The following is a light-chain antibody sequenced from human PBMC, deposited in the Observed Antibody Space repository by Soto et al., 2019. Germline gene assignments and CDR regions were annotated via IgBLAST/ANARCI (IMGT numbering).Light chain of an antibody. CDR1: QSVSSK. V-gene: IGKV3-15*01. Sequence: EIVMTQSPATLSVSPGVRATLSCRSSQSVSSKLAWYQQKRGQAPRLLIYGASTRATGIPARFSGSGSGTEFTLTISSLQSEDFAVYYCQQYNNWPGTFGQGTKLEIK. J-gene: IGKJ2*02. CDR2: GAS. CDR3: QQYNNWPGT.